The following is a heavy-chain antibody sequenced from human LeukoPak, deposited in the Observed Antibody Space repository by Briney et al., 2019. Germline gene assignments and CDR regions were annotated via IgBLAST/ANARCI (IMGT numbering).Heavy chain of an antibody. D-gene: IGHD5-18*01. CDR1: GGSISSYY. CDR3: ARAYTAMVLDY. CDR2: LSKSGNT. J-gene: IGHJ4*02. V-gene: IGHV4-59*01. Sequence: SETLSLTCTVSGGSISSYYWSWIRLPPGKGLEWIGYLSKSGNTNYNPSLKSRVTISVDTSKNQFSLKLSSVTAADTAVYYCARAYTAMVLDYWGQGTLVTVSS.